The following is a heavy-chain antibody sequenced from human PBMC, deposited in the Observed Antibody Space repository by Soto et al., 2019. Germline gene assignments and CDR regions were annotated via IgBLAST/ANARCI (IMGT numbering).Heavy chain of an antibody. D-gene: IGHD6-19*01. J-gene: IGHJ6*02. CDR2: IRSKAYGGTT. CDR3: TRAVVAGLEYYYGMDV. CDR1: GFTFGDYA. V-gene: IGHV3-49*03. Sequence: GSLRLSCTASGFTFGDYAMSWFRQAPGKGLEWVGFIRSKAYGGTTEYAASVKGRFTISRDDSKSIAYLQMNSLKTEDTAVYYCTRAVVAGLEYYYGMDVWGQGTTVTVSS.